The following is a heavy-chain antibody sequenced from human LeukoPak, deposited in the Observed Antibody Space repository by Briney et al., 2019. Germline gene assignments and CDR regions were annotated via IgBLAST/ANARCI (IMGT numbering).Heavy chain of an antibody. V-gene: IGHV3-30-3*01. Sequence: GGSLRLSCAASGFTFSSYAMHWVRQAPGKGLEWVAVISYDGSNKYYADSVKGRFTISRDNSKNTLYLQMNSLRAEDTAVYYCAKVNRVGPVYWGQGTLVTVSS. CDR2: ISYDGSNK. CDR3: AKVNRVGPVY. CDR1: GFTFSSYA. J-gene: IGHJ4*02. D-gene: IGHD1-26*01.